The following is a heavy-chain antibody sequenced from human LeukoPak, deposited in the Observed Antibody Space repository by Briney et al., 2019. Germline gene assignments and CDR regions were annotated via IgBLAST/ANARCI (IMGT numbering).Heavy chain of an antibody. D-gene: IGHD3-9*01. Sequence: GRSLRLSCAASGFTFSSYGMHWVRQAPGKGLEWVAVIWYDGSNKYYADSVKGRFTISRDNSKNTLYQQMNSLRAEDTAVYYCARDKEGYDILTGRGGNYFDYWGQGTLVTVSS. CDR2: IWYDGSNK. V-gene: IGHV3-33*01. CDR3: ARDKEGYDILTGRGGNYFDY. CDR1: GFTFSSYG. J-gene: IGHJ4*02.